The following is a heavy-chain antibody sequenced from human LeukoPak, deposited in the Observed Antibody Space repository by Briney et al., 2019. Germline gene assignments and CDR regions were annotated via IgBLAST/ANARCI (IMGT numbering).Heavy chain of an antibody. D-gene: IGHD2-15*01. CDR3: ARQGRSGPNFDY. J-gene: IGHJ4*02. Sequence: SETLSLTCTVSGGSISSNTYYWGWIRQPPGKGLEWIGSIYYSGSTYYNPSLKSRVTISVDTSKNQFSLKLSSVTAADTAVYYCARQGRSGPNFDYWGQGTLVTVSS. V-gene: IGHV4-39*07. CDR2: IYYSGST. CDR1: GGSISSNTYY.